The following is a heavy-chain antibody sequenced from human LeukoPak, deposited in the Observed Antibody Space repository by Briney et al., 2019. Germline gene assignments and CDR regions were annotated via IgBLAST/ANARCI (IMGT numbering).Heavy chain of an antibody. CDR2: LYTSGST. Sequence: SETLSLTCTVSGGSISSGSYYWSWIRQPAGKGLEWIGRLYTSGSTNYNPSLKSRVTISVDTSKNQFSLKLSSVTAADTAVYYCARDPWGVKRSSYCSSTSCYRWGQGTLVTVSS. CDR3: ARDPWGVKRSSYCSSTSCYR. V-gene: IGHV4-61*02. CDR1: GGSISSGSYY. J-gene: IGHJ4*02. D-gene: IGHD2-2*01.